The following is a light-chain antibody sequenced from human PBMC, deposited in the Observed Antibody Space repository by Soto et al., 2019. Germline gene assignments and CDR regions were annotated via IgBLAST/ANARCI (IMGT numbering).Light chain of an antibody. J-gene: IGKJ5*01. CDR1: QSVSNN. V-gene: IGKV3D-15*02. Sequence: EIVMTQSPATLSVSPGESATLSCRASQSVSNNLTWYQQKPGQAPRLLIYDTSNRATGVPARFSGSGSGTDFTLTISSLEPEDCAVYYCQQYGSSPITFGQGTRLEIK. CDR2: DTS. CDR3: QQYGSSPIT.